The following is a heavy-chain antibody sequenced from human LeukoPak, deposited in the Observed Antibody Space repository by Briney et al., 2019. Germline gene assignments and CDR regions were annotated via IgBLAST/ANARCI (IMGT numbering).Heavy chain of an antibody. J-gene: IGHJ6*02. CDR2: IYYSGST. Sequence: KASETLSLTCTVSGGSISSYYWSWIRQPPGKGLEWIGYIYYSGSTNYNPSLKSRVTISVDTSKNQFSLRLSSVTAAVTAVYYCASLSPRRGMDVWGQGTAVTVSS. CDR1: GGSISSYY. V-gene: IGHV4-59*01. CDR3: ASLSPRRGMDV. D-gene: IGHD2/OR15-2a*01.